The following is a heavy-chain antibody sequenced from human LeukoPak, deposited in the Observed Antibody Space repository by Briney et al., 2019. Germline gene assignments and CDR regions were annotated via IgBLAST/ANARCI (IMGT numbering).Heavy chain of an antibody. CDR1: GVTLRTSA. V-gene: IGHV1-18*01. J-gene: IGHJ4*02. CDR3: ARDSDWGTFLDY. Sequence: GASVKVSCKTSGVTLRTSAISWVRQAPGQGLEWMGWISAYNGNTNYAQKLQGRVTMTTDTSTSTAYMELRSLRSDDTAVYYCARDSDWGTFLDYWGQGTLVTVSS. D-gene: IGHD3-16*01. CDR2: ISAYNGNT.